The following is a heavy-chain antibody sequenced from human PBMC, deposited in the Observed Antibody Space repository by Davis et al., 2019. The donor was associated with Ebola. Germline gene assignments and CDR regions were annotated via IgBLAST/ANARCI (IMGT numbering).Heavy chain of an antibody. CDR3: ASGGYSGYDGYFDD. CDR1: GYPISTYY. V-gene: IGHV4-4*09. CDR2: INHSGRT. Sequence: SETLSLTCTVSGYPISTYYWGWIRQPPGEGLEWIGNINHSGRTNHNLSLESRVTISKDASKNLFSLKLTSVTAADTAPYYSASGGYSGYDGYFDDWGQGTLVTVSS. J-gene: IGHJ4*02. D-gene: IGHD5-12*01.